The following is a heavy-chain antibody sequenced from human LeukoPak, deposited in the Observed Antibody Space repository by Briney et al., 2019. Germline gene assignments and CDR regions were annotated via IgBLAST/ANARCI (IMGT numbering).Heavy chain of an antibody. Sequence: SVTVSCTASGGTFSSYAISWVRQAPGQGLEWMGGIIPIFGTANYAQKFQGRVTITADESTSTAYMELSSLRSEDTAVYYRAGAAFKEPPYDFWGRSQGYYYGMDVWGQGTTVTVSS. D-gene: IGHD3-3*01. CDR3: AGAAFKEPPYDFWGRSQGYYYGMDV. J-gene: IGHJ6*02. CDR1: GGTFSSYA. CDR2: IIPIFGTA. V-gene: IGHV1-69*13.